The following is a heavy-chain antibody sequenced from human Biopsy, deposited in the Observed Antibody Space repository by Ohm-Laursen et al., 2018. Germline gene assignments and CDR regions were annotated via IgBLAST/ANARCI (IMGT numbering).Heavy chain of an antibody. Sequence: SETLSLPCAVSGGSFTCHYWTWIRQPPGKGLEWIGHISHTGYTSYKSSLKSRVTISLDTSRKHFSLRLTSLAAADPAVYYCARGSNEYGGLYFPHWGQGTLVTASS. D-gene: IGHD4-23*01. J-gene: IGHJ1*01. V-gene: IGHV4-59*11. CDR1: GGSFTCHY. CDR2: ISHTGYT. CDR3: ARGSNEYGGLYFPH.